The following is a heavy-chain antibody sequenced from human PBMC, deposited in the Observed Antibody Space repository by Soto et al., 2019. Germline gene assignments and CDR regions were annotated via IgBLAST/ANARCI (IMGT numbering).Heavy chain of an antibody. Sequence: LRLSCASSGFTLSMSAVNWVRQAPGKGLEWVSYISDSGDRTYYADSVKGRFTISRDRSKNTVSLQMDSLRAEDTAVYYCARDEGVWFGELFRSYGMDVWGQGTTVTVSS. J-gene: IGHJ6*02. CDR1: GFTLSMSA. CDR2: ISDSGDRT. CDR3: ARDEGVWFGELFRSYGMDV. V-gene: IGHV3-23*01. D-gene: IGHD3-10*01.